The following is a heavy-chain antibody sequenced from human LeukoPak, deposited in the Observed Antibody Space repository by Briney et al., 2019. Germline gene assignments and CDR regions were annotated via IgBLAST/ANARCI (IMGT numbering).Heavy chain of an antibody. D-gene: IGHD2-2*01. V-gene: IGHV3-7*01. CDR2: IQADGSDK. CDR3: ARAVRSTSQYDAFDI. Sequence: GGSLRLSCAASGFTFHNYWMSWLRQAPGKGLEWMANIQADGSDKYYVDSVKGRFTISRDNAKNSLYLQMNSLRAEDTAVYYCARAVRSTSQYDAFDIWGQGTMVTVSS. CDR1: GFTFHNYW. J-gene: IGHJ3*02.